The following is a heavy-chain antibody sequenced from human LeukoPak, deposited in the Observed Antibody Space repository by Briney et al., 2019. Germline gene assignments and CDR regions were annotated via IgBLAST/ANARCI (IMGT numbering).Heavy chain of an antibody. CDR3: GRDYYDSSSLDY. V-gene: IGHV3-7*03. CDR1: GFTVSSYW. J-gene: IGHJ4*02. D-gene: IGHD3-22*01. CDR2: IKQDGSEK. Sequence: GGSLRLSCAASGFTVSSYWMGWVRQAPGKGLEWVANIKQDGSEKYYVDSVKGRFTISRDNAKNSLYLQMNRLRAEDTALYYCGRDYYDSSSLDYWGQGTLVTVSS.